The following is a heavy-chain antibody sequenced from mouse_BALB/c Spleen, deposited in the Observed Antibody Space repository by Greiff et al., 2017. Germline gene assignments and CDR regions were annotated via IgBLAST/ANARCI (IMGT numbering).Heavy chain of an antibody. V-gene: IGHV1S137*01. CDR1: GYTFTDYA. CDR2: ISTYYGDA. CDR3: AREYGNYGWFAY. D-gene: IGHD2-10*02. J-gene: IGHJ3*01. Sequence: VKLMESGAELVRPGVSVKISCKGSGYTFTDYAMHWVKQSHAKSLEWIGVISTYYGDASYNQKFKGKATMTVDKSSSTAYMELARLTSEDSAIYYCAREYGNYGWFAYWGQGTLVTVSA.